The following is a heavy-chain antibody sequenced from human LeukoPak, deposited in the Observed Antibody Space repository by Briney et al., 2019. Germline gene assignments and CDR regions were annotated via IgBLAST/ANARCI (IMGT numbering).Heavy chain of an antibody. CDR2: ISYDGSNK. D-gene: IGHD6-19*01. J-gene: IGHJ6*02. V-gene: IGHV3-30-3*01. CDR1: GFTFSSYA. CDR3: ARDPEAVAGTRGAYYYYGMDV. Sequence: GRSLRLSCAASGFTFSSYAMHWVRQAPGKGLEWVAVISYDGSNKYYADSVKGRFTISRDNSKNTLYLQMNSLRAEATAVYYCARDPEAVAGTRGAYYYYGMDVWGQGTTVTVSS.